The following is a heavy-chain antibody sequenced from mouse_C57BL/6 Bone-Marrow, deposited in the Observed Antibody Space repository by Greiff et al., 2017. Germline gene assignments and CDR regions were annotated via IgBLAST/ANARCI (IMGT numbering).Heavy chain of an antibody. CDR2: IWSDGST. Sequence: QVQLKQSGPGLVAPSQSLSITCTVSGFSLTSYGVHWVRQPPGKGLEWLVVIWSDGSTTYNSALKSRLSISKDNSKSQVFLKMNSLQTDDTAMYYCARHIPYYYAMDYWGQGTSVTVSS. CDR3: ARHIPYYYAMDY. CDR1: GFSLTSYG. D-gene: IGHD5-1-1*01. V-gene: IGHV2-6-1*01. J-gene: IGHJ4*01.